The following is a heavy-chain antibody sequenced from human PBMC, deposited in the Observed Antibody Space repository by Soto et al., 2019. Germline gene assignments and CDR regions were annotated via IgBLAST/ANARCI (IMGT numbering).Heavy chain of an antibody. V-gene: IGHV4-4*02. D-gene: IGHD6-13*01. Sequence: QVQLQESGPGLVKPSGTLSLTCAVSGDSISSSNLWTWVRQPPGKGLEWIGEIYHTGTTNYNPSLKSRVTISVDKSKNHFSLKLNSVTAADTAMYYCARSPRSISAGGIDYWGQGILVTVSS. CDR3: ARSPRSISAGGIDY. J-gene: IGHJ4*02. CDR1: GDSISSSNL. CDR2: IYHTGTT.